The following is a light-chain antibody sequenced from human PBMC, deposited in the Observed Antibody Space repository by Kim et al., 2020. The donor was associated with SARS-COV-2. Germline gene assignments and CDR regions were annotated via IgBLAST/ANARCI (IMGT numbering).Light chain of an antibody. CDR3: ATWDDTLNTVV. CDR2: NNN. CDR1: SAKIGSNA. V-gene: IGLV1-44*01. Sequence: GQSVTSYCSGSSAKIGSNAVSWDQQLPGTAAKLLIYNNNQRPSGVPDRFSGSKSGTSACLSISVLQSEDETDYYCATWDDTLNTVVFGAGTKVTVL. J-gene: IGLJ1*01.